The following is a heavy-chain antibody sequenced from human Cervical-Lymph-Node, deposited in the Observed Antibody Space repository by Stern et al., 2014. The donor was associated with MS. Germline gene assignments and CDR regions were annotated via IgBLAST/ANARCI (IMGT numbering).Heavy chain of an antibody. CDR1: GYIFTSHY. J-gene: IGHJ4*02. Sequence: QVQLVESGAEVKKPGASVKVSCNASGYIFTSHYIHWVRQAPGQGLEWMGKINPSGGSTSYAQKFQGRVTMTRDTSTSTVYMELSSLRSEDTAVYYCTRDHSGYSYWGQGTLVTVSS. V-gene: IGHV1-46*03. CDR2: INPSGGST. CDR3: TRDHSGYSY. D-gene: IGHD3-22*01.